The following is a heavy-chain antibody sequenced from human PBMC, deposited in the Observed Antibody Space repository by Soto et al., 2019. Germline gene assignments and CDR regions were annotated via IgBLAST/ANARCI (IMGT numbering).Heavy chain of an antibody. V-gene: IGHV4-31*03. CDR3: AREGSSSWYSVD. CDR2: IYYSGST. Sequence: PSETLSLTCTVSGGSISSGGYYWSWIRQHPGKGLEWIGYIYYSGSTYYNPSLKSRVTISVDTSKNQFSLKLSSVTAADTAVYYCAREGSSSWYSVDSGQGPLLTVSS. CDR1: GGSISSGGYY. D-gene: IGHD6-13*01. J-gene: IGHJ4*02.